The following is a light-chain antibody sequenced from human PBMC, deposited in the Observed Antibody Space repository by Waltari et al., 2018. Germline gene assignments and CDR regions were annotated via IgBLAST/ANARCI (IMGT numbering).Light chain of an antibody. CDR2: AAS. Sequence: DIQMTQSPSSLSASVGERVTITCRASQRISSYLNWYQQKPGKAPKLLIYAASSLQSGVPSRFSGSGSGTDFTLTISSLQPEDFATYYCQQSYSTLYTFGQGTKLEIK. V-gene: IGKV1-39*01. J-gene: IGKJ2*01. CDR1: QRISSY. CDR3: QQSYSTLYT.